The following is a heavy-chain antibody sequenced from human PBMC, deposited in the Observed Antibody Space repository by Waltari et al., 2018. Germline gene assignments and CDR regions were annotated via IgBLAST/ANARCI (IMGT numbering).Heavy chain of an antibody. V-gene: IGHV4-34*01. J-gene: IGHJ4*02. D-gene: IGHD3-10*01. CDR3: ARGRWRSLYGHGSWSYFDY. CDR1: GGSFSGYY. CDR2: IKHSGST. Sequence: QVQLQQWGAGLLKPSETLSLTCAVYGGSFSGYYWSWIRQPPGKGLEWIGEIKHSGSTNYNPSLKSRVTISVDTSKNQFSLKLSSVTAADTAVYYCARGRWRSLYGHGSWSYFDYWGQGTLVTVSS.